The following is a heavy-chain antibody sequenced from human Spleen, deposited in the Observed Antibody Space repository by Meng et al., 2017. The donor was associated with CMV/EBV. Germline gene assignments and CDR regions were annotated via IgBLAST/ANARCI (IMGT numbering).Heavy chain of an antibody. V-gene: IGHV4-38-2*01. CDR2: IYYSGST. D-gene: IGHD3-16*01. CDR1: GFIFSDHY. CDR3: ARHGGYYYYGMDV. Sequence: ESLKISCAASGFIFSDHYMSWIRQVPGKGLEWIGSIYYSGSTYYNPSLKSRVTISVDASKNQFSLKPSSVTAADTAVYYCARHGGYYYYGMDVWGQGTTVTVSS. J-gene: IGHJ6*02.